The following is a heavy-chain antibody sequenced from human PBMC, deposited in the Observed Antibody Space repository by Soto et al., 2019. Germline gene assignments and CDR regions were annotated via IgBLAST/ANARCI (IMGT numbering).Heavy chain of an antibody. D-gene: IGHD3-10*01. CDR3: ARAITQLLGMDV. V-gene: IGHV4-31*03. Sequence: SETLSLTCTVSGGSISSGCYYWSWIRQHPGKGLEWIGYIYYSGSTYYNPSLKSRVTISVDTSKNQFSLKLSSVTAADTAVYYCARAITQLLGMDVWGQGTTVTVSS. CDR1: GGSISSGCYY. J-gene: IGHJ6*02. CDR2: IYYSGST.